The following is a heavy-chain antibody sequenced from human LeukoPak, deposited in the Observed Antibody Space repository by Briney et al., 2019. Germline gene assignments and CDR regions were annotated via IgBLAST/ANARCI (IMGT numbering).Heavy chain of an antibody. Sequence: SETLSLTCTVSGGSISSGDYYWSWIRQPPGKGLEWIGYIYYSGSTYYNPSLKSRVTISVDTSKNQFSLKLSSVTAADTAVYYCARVSYYYDSSGYYNWFDPWGQGTLVTVSS. V-gene: IGHV4-30-4*08. CDR3: ARVSYYYDSSGYYNWFDP. D-gene: IGHD3-22*01. CDR2: IYYSGST. J-gene: IGHJ5*02. CDR1: GGSISSGDYY.